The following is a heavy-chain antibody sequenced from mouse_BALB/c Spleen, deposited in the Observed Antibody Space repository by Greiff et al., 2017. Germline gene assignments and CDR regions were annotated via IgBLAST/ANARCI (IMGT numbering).Heavy chain of an antibody. J-gene: IGHJ2*01. CDR1: GFTFSSYG. CDR2: INSNGGST. CDR3: ARDRSTFFDY. V-gene: IGHV5-6-3*01. Sequence: EVKLMESGGGLVQPGGSLKLSCAASGFTFSSYGMSWVRQTPDKRLELVATINSNGGSTYYPDSVKGRFTISRDNAKNTLYLQMSSLKSEDTAMYYCARDRSTFFDYWGQGTTLTVSS. D-gene: IGHD2-14*01.